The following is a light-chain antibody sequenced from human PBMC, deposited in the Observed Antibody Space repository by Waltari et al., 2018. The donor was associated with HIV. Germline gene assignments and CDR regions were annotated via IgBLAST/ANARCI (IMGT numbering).Light chain of an antibody. CDR2: VNSDGSH. V-gene: IGLV4-69*01. Sequence: QLLLTQSPSASASLGASVKLTCTLSSGHSTYAIAWHQQQPEKGPRYLMKVNSDGSHSKGDGIPDRFSGSSSGAERYLTISSLQSEDEADYYCQTWGAGMVFGGGTKLTVL. J-gene: IGLJ3*02. CDR3: QTWGAGMV. CDR1: SGHSTYA.